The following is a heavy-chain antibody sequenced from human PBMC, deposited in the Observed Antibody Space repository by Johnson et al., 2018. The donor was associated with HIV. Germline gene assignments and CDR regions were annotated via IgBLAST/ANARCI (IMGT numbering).Heavy chain of an antibody. CDR3: ASFAAAGDAFDI. V-gene: IGHV3-NL1*01. D-gene: IGHD6-13*01. CDR2: IYSGGST. Sequence: QVQLVESGGGVVQPGRSLRLSCAASGFTFSNYGMHWVRQAPGKGLEWVSVIYSGGSTYYADSVKGRFIISRDNSKNTLYLQMNSLRAEDTAVYYCASFAAAGDAFDIWGQGTMVTVSS. J-gene: IGHJ3*02. CDR1: GFTFSNYG.